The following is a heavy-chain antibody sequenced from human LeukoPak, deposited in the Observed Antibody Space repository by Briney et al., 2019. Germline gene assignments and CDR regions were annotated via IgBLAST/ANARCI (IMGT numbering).Heavy chain of an antibody. CDR2: FYYTGST. CDR3: ARHRAYNSSSPFDY. V-gene: IGHV4-59*08. J-gene: IGHJ4*02. D-gene: IGHD6-6*01. CDR1: GGSITSLY. Sequence: SETLSLTCFLSGGSITSLYWSWIRPPPGKLLEWIGYFYYTGSTNYNRSLKGRFTMFVDISKNQFSLSLSSLSAGDPALYACARHRAYNSSSPFDYWGQGTLVTVSS.